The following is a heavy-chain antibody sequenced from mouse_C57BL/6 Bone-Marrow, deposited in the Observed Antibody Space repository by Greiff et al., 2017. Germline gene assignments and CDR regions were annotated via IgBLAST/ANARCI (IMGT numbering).Heavy chain of an antibody. Sequence: EVQLVESGGDLVKPGGSLKLSCAASGFTFSSYGMSWVRQTPDKRLEWVATISSGGSYTYYPDSVKGRFTISRDNAKNTLYLQMSRLKSEDTAMYDLARRGDVSDWYVDVWGTGTTVTVSA. CDR1: GFTFSSYG. J-gene: IGHJ1*03. V-gene: IGHV5-6*01. CDR3: ARRGDVSDWYVDV. CDR2: ISSGGSYT.